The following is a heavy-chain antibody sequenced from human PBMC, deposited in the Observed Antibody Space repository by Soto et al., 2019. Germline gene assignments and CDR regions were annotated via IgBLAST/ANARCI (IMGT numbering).Heavy chain of an antibody. CDR2: IYPGDSDT. J-gene: IGHJ4*02. CDR1: GYSFTSYW. V-gene: IGHV5-51*03. Sequence: EVQLVPSGAEVKKPGESLKISCKGSGYSFTSYWIAWVRQMPGKGLEWMGIIYPGDSDTRYSPSFQGQVTISADKSTSTAYLQWSSLKASDTAMYYCARPTYNSGWPEPAFDSWGQGTLVTVSS. CDR3: ARPTYNSGWPEPAFDS. D-gene: IGHD6-19*01.